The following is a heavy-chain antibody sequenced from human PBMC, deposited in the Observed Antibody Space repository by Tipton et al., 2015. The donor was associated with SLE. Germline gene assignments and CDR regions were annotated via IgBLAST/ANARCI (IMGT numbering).Heavy chain of an antibody. CDR2: IHYTGRT. V-gene: IGHV4-59*01. Sequence: LRLSCSVSGASIWNYYWSWIRQSPGKGLEWIGYIHYTGRTDYNPPLKSRVTISVESSKTQFSLRLTSVTAADTAVYYCARSRDDFGSGDYWDAFEIWGRGTKVIVSS. D-gene: IGHD3-3*01. CDR3: ARSRDDFGSGDYWDAFEI. J-gene: IGHJ3*02. CDR1: GASIWNYY.